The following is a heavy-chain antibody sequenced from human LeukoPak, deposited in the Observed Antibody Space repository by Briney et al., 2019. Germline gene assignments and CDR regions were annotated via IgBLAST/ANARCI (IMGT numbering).Heavy chain of an antibody. CDR2: INPNSGGT. J-gene: IGHJ4*02. D-gene: IGHD6-13*01. CDR1: GYTFTGYY. CDR3: ARTSNRYSSSWHYFDY. V-gene: IGHV1-2*02. Sequence: ASVKVSCKASGYTFTGYYMHWVRQAPGQGLEWMGWINPNSGGTNYAQKFQGRVTMTRDTSISTAYMELSRLRSDDTAVYYCARTSNRYSSSWHYFDYWGQGTLVTVSS.